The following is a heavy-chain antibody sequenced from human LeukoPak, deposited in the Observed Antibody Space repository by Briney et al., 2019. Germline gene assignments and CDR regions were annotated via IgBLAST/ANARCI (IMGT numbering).Heavy chain of an antibody. CDR2: IIPILGIA. CDR3: ARVVNSSPQFPYYYYMDV. Sequence: SVKVSCKASGGTFSSYAISWVRQAPGQGLEWMGRIIPILGIANYAQKFQGRVTITADESTSTAYMELSSLRSEDTAVYYCARVVNSSPQFPYYYYMDVWGKGTTVTVS. J-gene: IGHJ6*03. V-gene: IGHV1-69*04. CDR1: GGTFSSYA.